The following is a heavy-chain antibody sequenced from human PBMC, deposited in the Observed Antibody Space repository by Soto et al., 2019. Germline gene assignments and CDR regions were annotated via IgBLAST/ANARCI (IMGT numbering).Heavy chain of an antibody. Sequence: SETLSLTCTVSGGSVNSGSYYWNWIRQHPGKGLEWIGYIYYNGGTYYSPSLKSRVNISIDTSKNQFSLELSSVTAADTAIYYCARGGRSGWLGFDFWGLGALVTVSS. D-gene: IGHD6-19*01. V-gene: IGHV4-31*03. J-gene: IGHJ4*02. CDR3: ARGGRSGWLGFDF. CDR1: GGSVNSGSYY. CDR2: IYYNGGT.